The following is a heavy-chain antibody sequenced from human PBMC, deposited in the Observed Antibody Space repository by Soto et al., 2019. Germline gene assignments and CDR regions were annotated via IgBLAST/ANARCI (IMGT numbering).Heavy chain of an antibody. CDR1: GFTFSSYA. D-gene: IGHD3-22*01. CDR2: ISGSGGST. Sequence: GGSLRLSCAASGFTFSSYAMSWVRQAPGKGLEWVSAISGSGGSTYYADSVKGRFTISRDNSKNTLYLQMNSLRAEDTAVYYCAKLESDYYDSSGYYFDYWGQGTLVTVSS. J-gene: IGHJ4*02. V-gene: IGHV3-23*01. CDR3: AKLESDYYDSSGYYFDY.